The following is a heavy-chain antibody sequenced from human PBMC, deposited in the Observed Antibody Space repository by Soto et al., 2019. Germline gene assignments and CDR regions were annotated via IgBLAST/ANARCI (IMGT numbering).Heavy chain of an antibody. J-gene: IGHJ4*02. Sequence: GGSLRLSCAASGFTFSSYGMHWVRQAPGKGLEWVAVIWYDGSNKYYADSVKGRFTISRDNSKNTLYLQMNSLRAEDTAVYYCARGGYRLAVATTPLDDWGQGIRVTVAS. D-gene: IGHD5-12*01. CDR1: GFTFSSYG. V-gene: IGHV3-33*01. CDR2: IWYDGSNK. CDR3: ARGGYRLAVATTPLDD.